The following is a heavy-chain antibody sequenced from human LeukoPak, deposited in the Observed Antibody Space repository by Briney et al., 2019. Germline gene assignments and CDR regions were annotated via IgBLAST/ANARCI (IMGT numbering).Heavy chain of an antibody. J-gene: IGHJ4*02. CDR3: ARDRRARTYYYDSSGYLIDY. CDR1: GGSISSSSYY. V-gene: IGHV4-39*07. Sequence: SETQSLTCTVSGGSISSSSYYWGWIRQPPGKGLEWIGSIYYSGSTYYNPSLKSRVTISVDTSKNQFSLKLSSVTAADTAVYYCARDRRARTYYYDSSGYLIDYWGQGTLVTVSS. D-gene: IGHD3-22*01. CDR2: IYYSGST.